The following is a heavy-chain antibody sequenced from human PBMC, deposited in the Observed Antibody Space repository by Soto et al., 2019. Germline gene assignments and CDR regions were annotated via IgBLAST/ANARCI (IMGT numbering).Heavy chain of an antibody. Sequence: GGSLRLSCTASGVPFGDYAMSWFRQAPGKGLEWVGFIRSKAYGGTTEYAASVKGRFTISRDDSKSIAYLQMNSLKTEDTAVYYCTRDPVVVEPPEYYYYMDVWGKGTTVTVSS. J-gene: IGHJ6*03. CDR3: TRDPVVVEPPEYYYYMDV. D-gene: IGHD2-21*01. CDR2: IRSKAYGGTT. V-gene: IGHV3-49*03. CDR1: GVPFGDYA.